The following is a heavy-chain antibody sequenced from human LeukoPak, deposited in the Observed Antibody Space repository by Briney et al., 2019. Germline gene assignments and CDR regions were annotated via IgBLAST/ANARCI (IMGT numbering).Heavy chain of an antibody. Sequence: PSQTLSLTCTVSGGSISSGGYYWSWIRQHPGKGLEWIGYIYYSGSTYYSPSFKSRFTISVDTSRNQFSLRLSSVTAAGTAVYYCARALGDYYFDSWGQGTLVTVYS. CDR3: ARALGDYYFDS. D-gene: IGHD3-3*01. V-gene: IGHV4-31*03. J-gene: IGHJ4*02. CDR1: GGSISSGGYY. CDR2: IYYSGST.